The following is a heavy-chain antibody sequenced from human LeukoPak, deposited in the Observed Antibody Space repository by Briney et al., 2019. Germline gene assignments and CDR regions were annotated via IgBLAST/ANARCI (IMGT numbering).Heavy chain of an antibody. V-gene: IGHV1-46*01. J-gene: IGHJ4*02. D-gene: IGHD6-13*01. CDR3: ARVRRSAAGTRGSFVY. CDR1: GYTFTSYY. CDR2: INPSGGST. Sequence: APVKVSCKASGYTFTSYYMHWVRQAPGQGLEWMGIINPSGGSTSYAQKFQGRVTMTRDTSTSTVYMELSSLRSEDTAVYYCARVRRSAAGTRGSFVYWGQGTLVTVSS.